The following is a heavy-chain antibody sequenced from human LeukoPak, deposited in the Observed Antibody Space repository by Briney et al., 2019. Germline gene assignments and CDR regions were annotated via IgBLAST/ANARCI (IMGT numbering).Heavy chain of an antibody. CDR1: GYTFTSYA. V-gene: IGHV7-4-1*02. Sequence: ASVKVSCKASGYTFTSYAMNWVRQAPGQGLEWMGWINTNTGNPTYAQGFTGRFVFSLDTSVSTAYLQISSLKAEDTAVYYCARERCSGGSCYDIDFDYWGQGTLVTVSS. D-gene: IGHD2-15*01. J-gene: IGHJ4*02. CDR3: ARERCSGGSCYDIDFDY. CDR2: INTNTGNP.